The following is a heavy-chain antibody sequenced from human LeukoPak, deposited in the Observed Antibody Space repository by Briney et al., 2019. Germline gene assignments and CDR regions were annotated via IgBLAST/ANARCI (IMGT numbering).Heavy chain of an antibody. CDR1: GGTFSSYA. J-gene: IGHJ3*02. Sequence: SVKVSCKASGGTFSSYAISWVRQAPGQGLEWMGGIIPIFGTANYAQKFQGRVTITADESTSTAYMELSSLRSEDTAVYYCARGHETTYYDILTGYYRQYAFDIWGQGAMVTVSS. CDR3: ARGHETTYYDILTGYYRQYAFDI. D-gene: IGHD3-9*01. CDR2: IIPIFGTA. V-gene: IGHV1-69*13.